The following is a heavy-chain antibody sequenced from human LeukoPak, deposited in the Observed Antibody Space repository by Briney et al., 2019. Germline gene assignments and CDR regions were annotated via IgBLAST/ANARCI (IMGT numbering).Heavy chain of an antibody. J-gene: IGHJ4*02. V-gene: IGHV3-66*01. CDR3: ARLSIAAAGPFDY. CDR1: GFTVSSNY. Sequence: GRSLRLSCAASGFTVSSNYMSWVRQAPGKGLEWVSVIYSGGSTYYADSVKGRFTISRDNSKNTLYLQMNSLRAEDTAVYYCARLSIAAAGPFDYWGQGTLVTVSS. D-gene: IGHD6-13*01. CDR2: IYSGGST.